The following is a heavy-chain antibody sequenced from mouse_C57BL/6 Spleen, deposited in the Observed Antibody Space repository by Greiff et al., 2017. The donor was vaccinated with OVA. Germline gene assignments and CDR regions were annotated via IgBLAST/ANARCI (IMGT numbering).Heavy chain of an antibody. CDR1: GFNIKDYY. V-gene: IGHV14-2*01. D-gene: IGHD1-1*01. Sequence: EVQLQQSGAELVKPGASVKLSCTASGFNIKDYYMHWVKQRTEHGLEWIGRIDPEDGGTKYAPKFQGKATITADTSSNTAYLQLSSLTSEDTAVYYCAPITAVVATPYWYFDVWGTGTTVTVSS. CDR2: IDPEDGGT. CDR3: APITAVVATPYWYFDV. J-gene: IGHJ1*03.